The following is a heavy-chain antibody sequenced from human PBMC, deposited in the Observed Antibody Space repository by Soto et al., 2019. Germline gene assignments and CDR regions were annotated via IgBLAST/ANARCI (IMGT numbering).Heavy chain of an antibody. CDR1: GFTLRNYD. CDR3: ANEALCAADCYFFKS. J-gene: IGHJ5*02. D-gene: IGHD2-15*01. Sequence: PGGSLRLSCAVSGFTLRNYDMNWVRQAPGKGLEWVSKMSGGGSNIYYADSVRGRFTISRDNANTSLHLQMPGLGVEDTAIYYCANEALCAADCYFFKSWGQGTLVTVSS. V-gene: IGHV3-48*03. CDR2: MSGGGSNI.